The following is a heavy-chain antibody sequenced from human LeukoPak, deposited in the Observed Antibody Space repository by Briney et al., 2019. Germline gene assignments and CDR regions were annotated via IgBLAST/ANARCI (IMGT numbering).Heavy chain of an antibody. J-gene: IGHJ4*02. D-gene: IGHD5-24*01. CDR3: ARHMERWQQFTRSLDY. Sequence: PGGSLRLSCAASGFTFSSYGMHWVRQAPGKGLEGVAKIKQDGREKYYVDSVKGRFTISRDNTRDSLYLQMHSLRAEDTAVYYCARHMERWQQFTRSLDYWGQGTLVTVSS. CDR1: GFTFSSYG. V-gene: IGHV3-7*01. CDR2: IKQDGREK.